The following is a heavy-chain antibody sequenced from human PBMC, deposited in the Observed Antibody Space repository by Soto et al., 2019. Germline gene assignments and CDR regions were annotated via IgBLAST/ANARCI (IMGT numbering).Heavy chain of an antibody. Sequence: SGPTLVNPTQTLTLTCTFSGFSLSTSGMCVSWIRQPPGKALEWLALIDWDDDKYYSTSLKTRLTISKDTPKNQVVLTMTNMDPVDTATYYCARSFRYCSSTSCYPTEYNWFDPWGQGTLVTVSS. CDR2: IDWDDDK. CDR3: ARSFRYCSSTSCYPTEYNWFDP. J-gene: IGHJ5*02. CDR1: GFSLSTSGMC. V-gene: IGHV2-70*01. D-gene: IGHD2-2*01.